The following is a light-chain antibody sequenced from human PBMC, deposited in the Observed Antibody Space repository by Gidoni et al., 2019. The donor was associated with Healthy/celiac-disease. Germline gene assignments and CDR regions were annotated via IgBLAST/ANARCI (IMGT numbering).Light chain of an antibody. Sequence: QSVLPQPPSASGTPGQRVTISCSGSCSNIGSNYVYWYQQLPGTAPKLLIYRNNQRPSGVPDRFSGSKSGTSASLAISGLRSEDEADYYCAAWDDSLSGWVFGGGTKLTVL. J-gene: IGLJ3*02. CDR1: CSNIGSNY. CDR3: AAWDDSLSGWV. CDR2: RNN. V-gene: IGLV1-47*01.